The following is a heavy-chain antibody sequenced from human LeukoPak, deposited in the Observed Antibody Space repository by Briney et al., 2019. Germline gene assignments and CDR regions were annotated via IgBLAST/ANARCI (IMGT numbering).Heavy chain of an antibody. J-gene: IGHJ4*02. D-gene: IGHD2-21*02. V-gene: IGHV3-23*01. Sequence: GGSLRLSCAASAITFSTYAMSWVRQAPGKGLECVSVISGGAGSTYYADSVKGRFTISRDNSKNTLYLQMNSLRAEDTAVYYCAKDLAYCGGDCYSFVDYWGQGTLVTVSS. CDR2: ISGGAGST. CDR3: AKDLAYCGGDCYSFVDY. CDR1: AITFSTYA.